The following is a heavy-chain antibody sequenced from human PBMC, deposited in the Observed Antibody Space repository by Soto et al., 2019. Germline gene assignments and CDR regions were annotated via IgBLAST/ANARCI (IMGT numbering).Heavy chain of an antibody. V-gene: IGHV1-2*04. CDR2: INPNSGGT. CDR1: GYTFTGYY. Sequence: ASVKVSCKAPGYTFTGYYMHWVRQAPGQGLEWMGWINPNSGGTNYAQKFQGWVTMTRDTSISTAYMELSRLRSDDTAVYYCARGVVVVQYYYYGMDVWGQGTTVTVSS. CDR3: ARGVVVVQYYYYGMDV. J-gene: IGHJ6*02. D-gene: IGHD3-22*01.